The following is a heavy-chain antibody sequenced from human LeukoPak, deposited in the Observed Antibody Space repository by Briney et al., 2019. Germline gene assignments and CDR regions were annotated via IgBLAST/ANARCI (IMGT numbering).Heavy chain of an antibody. Sequence: PSETLSLTCSVSGGPISNWCWSWIRQPAGERLECIARFCDTGNTTYPPSLKTRLTMSIDTSTNQFYLKLRSVTAADTAMYYCATGGGDLDHWGQGALVTVSS. J-gene: IGHJ4*02. V-gene: IGHV4-4*07. CDR3: ATGGGDLDH. CDR1: GGPISNWC. CDR2: FCDTGNT. D-gene: IGHD2-8*02.